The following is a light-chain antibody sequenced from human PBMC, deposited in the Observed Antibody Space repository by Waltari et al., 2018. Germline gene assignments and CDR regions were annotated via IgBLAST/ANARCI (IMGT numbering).Light chain of an antibody. CDR2: DKN. CDR1: SLRSYY. V-gene: IGLV3-19*01. Sequence: SSELTQDPAVSVAMGQTVRITCQGDSLRSYYASWYQQRPGQAPILVIYDKNNRPSGVPDRFSGSSSNNTGSLTITGAQAEDEASYYCHSRDASGVAGSFGGGTKLTVL. J-gene: IGLJ2*01. CDR3: HSRDASGVAGS.